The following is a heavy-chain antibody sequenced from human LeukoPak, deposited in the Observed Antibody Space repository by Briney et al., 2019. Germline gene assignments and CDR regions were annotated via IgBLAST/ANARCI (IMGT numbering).Heavy chain of an antibody. D-gene: IGHD1-1*01. V-gene: IGHV3-30*03. CDR3: ARDWKTNSFDY. Sequence: GGSLRLSCAASGFTFSSYGIHWVRQAPGKGLEWVAVISYDGSNKNYADSVKGRFTVSRDNSKNTLYLQMDSLRAEDTAIYYCARDWKTNSFDYWGQGTLVTVSS. CDR1: GFTFSSYG. J-gene: IGHJ4*02. CDR2: ISYDGSNK.